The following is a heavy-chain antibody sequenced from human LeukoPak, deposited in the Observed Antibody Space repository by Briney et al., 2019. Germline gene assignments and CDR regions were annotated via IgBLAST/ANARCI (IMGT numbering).Heavy chain of an antibody. Sequence: PGGSLRLSCAASGFTFSSYAMHWVRQAPGKGLEWVAVISYDGSNKYYADSVEGRFTISRDNSKNTLYLQMNSLRAEDTAVYYCARSIAVAGTAYYFDYWGQGTLVTVSS. J-gene: IGHJ4*02. CDR3: ARSIAVAGTAYYFDY. CDR2: ISYDGSNK. D-gene: IGHD6-19*01. V-gene: IGHV3-30*04. CDR1: GFTFSSYA.